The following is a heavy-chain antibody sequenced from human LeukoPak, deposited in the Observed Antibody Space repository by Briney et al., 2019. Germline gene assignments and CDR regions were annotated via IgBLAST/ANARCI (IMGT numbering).Heavy chain of an antibody. D-gene: IGHD3-22*01. Sequence: ASVKVSCKASGYTFTVYYLHWVRQAPGQGLEWMGWINPNSGGTYYARKFQGRVTMTRDTSISTAYMELSRLKSDDTAVYFCARSRDSRGYPDAFDIWGQGTMVTVSS. J-gene: IGHJ3*02. CDR3: ARSRDSRGYPDAFDI. V-gene: IGHV1-2*02. CDR2: INPNSGGT. CDR1: GYTFTVYY.